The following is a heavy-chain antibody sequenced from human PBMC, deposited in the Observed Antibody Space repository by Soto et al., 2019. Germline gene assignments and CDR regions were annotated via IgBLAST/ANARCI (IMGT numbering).Heavy chain of an antibody. J-gene: IGHJ6*02. Sequence: QVQLVESGGGVVQPGRSLRISCAASGFTFSSYGMHWVRQAPGKGLEWVAVISYDGSNKYYADSMKGRFTISRDNSKNTVYLQMNSLRAEDTGVYYCAREGIAVELYYYYYGMDVWGQGTTVTVSS. CDR2: ISYDGSNK. D-gene: IGHD6-19*01. CDR3: AREGIAVELYYYYYGMDV. V-gene: IGHV3-30*03. CDR1: GFTFSSYG.